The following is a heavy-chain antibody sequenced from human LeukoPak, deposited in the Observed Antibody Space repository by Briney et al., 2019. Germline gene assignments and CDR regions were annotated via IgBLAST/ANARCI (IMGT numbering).Heavy chain of an antibody. CDR1: GESMSLGSDC. Sequence: WTGSGESMSLGSDCCGRINQHPGKGLEWIGSSFYSGTTYSKPSLKSRVTISVDTTKNQFSLKLSSLTAADTAVYYCARERMVYGIRGEFVYWGPGTLVTVSS. D-gene: IGHD2-8*01. CDR3: ARERMVYGIRGEFVY. V-gene: IGHV4-39*07. CDR2: SFYSGTT. J-gene: IGHJ4*02.